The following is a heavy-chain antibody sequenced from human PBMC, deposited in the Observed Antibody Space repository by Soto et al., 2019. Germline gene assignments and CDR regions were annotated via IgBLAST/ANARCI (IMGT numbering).Heavy chain of an antibody. J-gene: IGHJ4*02. D-gene: IGHD3-22*01. CDR3: ARSSGFYYADY. Sequence: ASVKVSCKASGYTFTSYAMHWVRRAPGQRLEWMGWINAGNGHTKYSQKFQGRVTITRDTSASTAYMELTSLRSEDTAVYYCARSSGFYYADYWGQGTLVTVSS. V-gene: IGHV1-3*01. CDR2: INAGNGHT. CDR1: GYTFTSYA.